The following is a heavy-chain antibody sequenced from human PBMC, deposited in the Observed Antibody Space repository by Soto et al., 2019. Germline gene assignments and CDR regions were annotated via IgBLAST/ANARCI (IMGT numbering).Heavy chain of an antibody. Sequence: QVQVVQSGAEVKKPESSVKVSCKPSGGTFNTYTVNWVRLAPGHGLEWMGRFIPILDMANYAQKFQDRVTITAARSRCSAYMELNSLTSDDTAVYYCAITYCRDNSCPRDFDFWGPGTRVTVSS. V-gene: IGHV1-69*02. D-gene: IGHD2-15*01. CDR1: GGTFNTYT. J-gene: IGHJ4*02. CDR3: AITYCRDNSCPRDFDF. CDR2: FIPILDMA.